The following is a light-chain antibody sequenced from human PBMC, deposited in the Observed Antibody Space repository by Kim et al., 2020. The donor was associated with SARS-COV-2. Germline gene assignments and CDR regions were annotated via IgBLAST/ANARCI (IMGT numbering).Light chain of an antibody. CDR2: QDS. CDR1: KLGDKY. V-gene: IGLV3-1*01. CDR3: QAEDSSTAV. Sequence: SYELTQPPSVSVSPGQTASITCSGDKLGDKYACWYQQKPGQSPVLVIYQDSKRPSGIPERFSGSNSGNTATLTISGTQAMDEADYYCQAEDSSTAVFGG. J-gene: IGLJ2*01.